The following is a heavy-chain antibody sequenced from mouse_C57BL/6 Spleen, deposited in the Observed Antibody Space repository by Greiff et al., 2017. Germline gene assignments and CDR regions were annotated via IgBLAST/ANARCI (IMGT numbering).Heavy chain of an antibody. D-gene: IGHD2-4*01. J-gene: IGHJ3*01. V-gene: IGHV5-6*01. CDR3: ARHVEYEPAWFAY. CDR1: GFTFSSYG. Sequence: EVQRVESGGDLVKPGGSLKLSCAASGFTFSSYGMSWVRQTPDKRLEWVATISSGGSYTYYPDSVKGRFTISRDNAKNTLYLQMSSLKSEDTAMYYCARHVEYEPAWFAYWGQGTLVTVSA. CDR2: ISSGGSYT.